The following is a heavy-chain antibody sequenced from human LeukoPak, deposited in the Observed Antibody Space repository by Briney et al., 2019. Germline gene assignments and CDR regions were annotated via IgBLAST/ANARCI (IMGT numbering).Heavy chain of an antibody. J-gene: IGHJ4*02. CDR1: GFTFSNYW. CDR2: IYSGGST. V-gene: IGHV3-53*01. D-gene: IGHD6-13*01. Sequence: GGSLRLSCAASGFTFSNYWMHWVRQAPGKGLEWVSVIYSGGSTHYADSVKGRFTISRDNSKNTLYLQMNSLRSEDTAVYYCARDRGAAAGDWGQGTLVTLSS. CDR3: ARDRGAAAGD.